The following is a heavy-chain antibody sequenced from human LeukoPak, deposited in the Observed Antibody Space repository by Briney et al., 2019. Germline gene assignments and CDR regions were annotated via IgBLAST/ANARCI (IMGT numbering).Heavy chain of an antibody. CDR3: VRALYDGSGYYSHFDY. Sequence: GGSLRLSCAASGFAFSSYGMHWVRQAPGQGLEWVAYIHYDSSTEDYADSVKGRFTISRDNAKKSLYLQMNSLRTEDTAVYYCVRALYDGSGYYSHFDYWGQGTPVTVSS. V-gene: IGHV3-30*02. J-gene: IGHJ4*02. CDR1: GFAFSSYG. CDR2: IHYDSSTE. D-gene: IGHD3-22*01.